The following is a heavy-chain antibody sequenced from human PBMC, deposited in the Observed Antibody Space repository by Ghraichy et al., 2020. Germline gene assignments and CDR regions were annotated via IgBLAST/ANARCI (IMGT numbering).Heavy chain of an antibody. CDR3: AHALSVVTNSGIGSWYFDL. Sequence: SGPTLVKPTQTLTLTCTFSGFSLTTSGVGVGWIRQPPGKALEWLALIYWDDDKRYSSSLKSRVTIAKDTSKSQVVLTLTNVDPVDTATYYCAHALSVVTNSGIGSWYFDLWGRGTLVTVSS. J-gene: IGHJ2*01. V-gene: IGHV2-5*02. CDR2: IYWDDDK. CDR1: GFSLTTSGVG. D-gene: IGHD2-21*02.